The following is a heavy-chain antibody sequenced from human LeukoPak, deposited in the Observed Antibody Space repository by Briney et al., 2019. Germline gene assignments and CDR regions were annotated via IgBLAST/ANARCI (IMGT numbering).Heavy chain of an antibody. V-gene: IGHV4-61*01. CDR1: GGSVSSGSYC. J-gene: IGHJ6*04. CDR2: IYYGGST. D-gene: IGHD3-10*01. Sequence: KPSETLSLTCTVSGGSVSSGSYCWSWIRQPPGKGLGWIGYIYYGGSTKYHPSLKSRVTISVDTSKNQFSLKLSSVTAADTAVYYCARDHRWFGASQGHYGMDVWGKGTTVTVSS. CDR3: ARDHRWFGASQGHYGMDV.